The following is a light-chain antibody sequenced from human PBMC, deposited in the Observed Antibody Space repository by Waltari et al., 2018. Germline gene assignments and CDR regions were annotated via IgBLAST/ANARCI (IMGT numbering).Light chain of an antibody. CDR3: LLSYSGAREGV. J-gene: IGLJ2*01. V-gene: IGLV7-46*01. Sequence: QAVVTQEPSLTVSPGGTVTLTCGSSAGAVTSGHHPFWFQQRPGQAPLPLIYDTRIRHSWTPPRFSGSLLGGKAALTLSGAQPEDEADYYCLLSYSGAREGVFGGGTRLTVL. CDR2: DTR. CDR1: AGAVTSGHH.